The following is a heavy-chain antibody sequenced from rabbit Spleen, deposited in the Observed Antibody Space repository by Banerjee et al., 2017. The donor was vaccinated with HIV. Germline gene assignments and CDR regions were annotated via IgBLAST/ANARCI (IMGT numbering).Heavy chain of an antibody. Sequence: QEQLKESGGGLVQPVGSLKLSCKGSGFDFSSYYMSWVRQAPGKGLEWIACIDTSDGDTDYANWPKGRFTISKASSTTVTLKMTSLTAADTATYFCARDAGSGAYIDGYFNLWGQGTLVTVS. CDR2: IDTSDGDT. J-gene: IGHJ4*01. CDR1: GFDFSSYYM. D-gene: IGHD8-1*01. CDR3: ARDAGSGAYIDGYFNL. V-gene: IGHV1S45*01.